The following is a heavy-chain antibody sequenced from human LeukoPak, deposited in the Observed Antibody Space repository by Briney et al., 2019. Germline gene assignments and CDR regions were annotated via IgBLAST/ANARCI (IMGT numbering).Heavy chain of an antibody. J-gene: IGHJ3*02. CDR2: IYHSGST. D-gene: IGHD6-13*01. Sequence: SETLSLTCTVSGGSISSEYGNSIRQPPGKGLEWIGRIYHSGSTNYNPSLKSRVTISVDTSKNQFSLKLSSVTAADTAVYYCARRQQQLVEDAFDIWGQGTMVTVSS. CDR1: GGSISSEY. V-gene: IGHV4-59*08. CDR3: ARRQQQLVEDAFDI.